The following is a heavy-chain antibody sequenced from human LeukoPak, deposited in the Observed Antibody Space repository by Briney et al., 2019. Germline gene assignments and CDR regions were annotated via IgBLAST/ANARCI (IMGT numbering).Heavy chain of an antibody. CDR3: ANIIRKYTSGYYYFDY. CDR1: GFTFSSYG. D-gene: IGHD6-25*01. Sequence: PGGSLRLSCAASGFTFSSYGMHWARQAPGKGLEWVAVIWYDERNKYYTDSVKGRFTISRDNSKNTLYLQMNSLRAEDTAVYYCANIIRKYTSGYYYFDYWGQGTLVTVSS. CDR2: IWYDERNK. J-gene: IGHJ4*02. V-gene: IGHV3-30*02.